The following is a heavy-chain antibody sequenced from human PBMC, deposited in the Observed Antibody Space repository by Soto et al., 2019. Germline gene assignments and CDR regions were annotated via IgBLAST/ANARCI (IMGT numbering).Heavy chain of an antibody. V-gene: IGHV4-61*01. D-gene: IGHD3-9*01. CDR2: IYNSGST. CDR1: GGSLSSGNQY. Sequence: PSETLSLTCTVSGGSLSSGNQYWSWIRQPPGKGLEWIGYIYNSGSTDYNPSLKSRVSISVDTSKNQFSLKLSSVTAADTAVYYCARALAGYYFDYWGQGTLVTVSS. CDR3: ARALAGYYFDY. J-gene: IGHJ4*02.